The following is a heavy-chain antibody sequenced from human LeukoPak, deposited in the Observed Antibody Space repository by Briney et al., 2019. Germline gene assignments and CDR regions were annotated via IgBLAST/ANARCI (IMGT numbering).Heavy chain of an antibody. D-gene: IGHD3-10*01. CDR3: ARPIDNGSGSYYFPY. V-gene: IGHV3-30-3*01. J-gene: IGHJ4*02. Sequence: GRSLRLSCAASGFSFHYYAMHWVRQAPGKGLEWVAVISYDGTNEYYADSVKGRLTISRDNSKNTLYMQMNSLRPKDTAVYYCARPIDNGSGSYYFPYWGQGTLVTVSS. CDR1: GFSFHYYA. CDR2: ISYDGTNE.